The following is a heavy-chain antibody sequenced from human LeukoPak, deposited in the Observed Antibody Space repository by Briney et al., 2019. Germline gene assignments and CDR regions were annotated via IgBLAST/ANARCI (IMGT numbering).Heavy chain of an antibody. V-gene: IGHV1-2*02. CDR3: ARELDIVVVVAATHFDY. D-gene: IGHD2-15*01. J-gene: IGHJ4*02. CDR1: GYTFTGYY. Sequence: GASVKVSCKASGYTFTGYYMHWVRQAPGQGLEWMGWINPNSGGTNYAQKFQGRVTMTRDTSISTAYMELSRLRSDDTAVYYCARELDIVVVVAATHFDYWGQGTLVTVSS. CDR2: INPNSGGT.